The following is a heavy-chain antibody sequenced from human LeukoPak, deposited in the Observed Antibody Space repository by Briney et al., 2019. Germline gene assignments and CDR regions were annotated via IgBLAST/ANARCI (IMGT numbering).Heavy chain of an antibody. D-gene: IGHD2-21*02. Sequence: GASVKVSSKASGGTFSSYAISWVRQAPGQGLEWMGGIIPIFSTTNYAQKFQGRVTITADESTSTAYMELSSLRSEDTAVYYCAREMLAYCGGDCNYPFGYWGQGTLVTVSS. V-gene: IGHV1-69*13. J-gene: IGHJ4*02. CDR1: GGTFSSYA. CDR2: IIPIFSTT. CDR3: AREMLAYCGGDCNYPFGY.